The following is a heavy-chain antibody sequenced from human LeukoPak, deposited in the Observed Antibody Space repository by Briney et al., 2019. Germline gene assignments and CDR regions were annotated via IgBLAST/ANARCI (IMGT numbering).Heavy chain of an antibody. D-gene: IGHD1-26*01. J-gene: IGHJ4*02. V-gene: IGHV1-18*01. Sequence: ASVKVSCKTSGYTSSNDGIAWVRQGPGQGVECMGWISAYKGDTIYAQKFQGRVTMTTDTSTTTAYMEMRSLRSEDKAVYYCAKDFLPVGNQGNYFDYRGPGTLVTVS. CDR3: AKDFLPVGNQGNYFDY. CDR1: GYTSSNDG. CDR2: ISAYKGDT.